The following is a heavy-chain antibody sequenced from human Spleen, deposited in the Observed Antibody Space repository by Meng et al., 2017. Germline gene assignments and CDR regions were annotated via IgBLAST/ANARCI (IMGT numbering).Heavy chain of an antibody. V-gene: IGHV4-38-2*02. CDR3: ARWSTTRNYPIYDSSGYYYGRDAFDI. CDR2: IYRSGDT. D-gene: IGHD3-22*01. Sequence: SETLSLTCTVSGYSISRRYHWGWVRQPQGKGLEWIGNIYRSGDTYYNPSLKSRLTMSIDTSKNQFSLKLSAVTAADTAVYYCARWSTTRNYPIYDSSGYYYGRDAFDIWGQGTMVTVSS. CDR1: GYSISRRYH. J-gene: IGHJ3*02.